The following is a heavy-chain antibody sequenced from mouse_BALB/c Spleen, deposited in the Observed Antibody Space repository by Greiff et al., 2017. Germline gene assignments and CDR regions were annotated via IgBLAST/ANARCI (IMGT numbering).Heavy chain of an antibody. CDR2: ISNGGGST. D-gene: IGHD3-3*01. Sequence: EVKVVESGGGLVQPGGSLKLSCAASGFTFSSYTMSWVRQTPEKRLEWVAYISNGGGSTYYPDTVKGRFTISRDNAKNTLYLQMSSLKSEDTAMYYCARHGGTSYAMDYWGQGTSVTVSS. J-gene: IGHJ4*01. CDR1: GFTFSSYT. CDR3: ARHGGTSYAMDY. V-gene: IGHV5-12-2*01.